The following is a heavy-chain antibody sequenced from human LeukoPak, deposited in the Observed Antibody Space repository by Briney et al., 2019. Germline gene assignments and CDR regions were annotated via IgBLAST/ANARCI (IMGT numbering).Heavy chain of an antibody. CDR1: GYTFTGYY. J-gene: IGHJ4*02. V-gene: IGHV1-2*02. CDR2: INPNTGAT. Sequence: ASVKVSCKPSGYTFTGYYLHWVRQAPGQGPEWMGWINPNTGATMYSQKFQGRVTMTGDTSVSTGYMELRSLTSDDSAVYYCARDRVGSGWPRPYYFEFWGQGTLVTVSS. CDR3: ARDRVGSGWPRPYYFEF. D-gene: IGHD6-19*01.